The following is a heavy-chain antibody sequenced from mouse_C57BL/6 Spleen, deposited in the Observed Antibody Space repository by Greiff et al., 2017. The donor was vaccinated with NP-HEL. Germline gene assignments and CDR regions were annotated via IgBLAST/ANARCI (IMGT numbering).Heavy chain of an antibody. D-gene: IGHD4-1*01. V-gene: IGHV1-50*01. J-gene: IGHJ3*01. CDR3: AARTGTWFAY. Sequence: QVQLQQPGAELVKPGASVKLSCKASGYTFTSYWMQWVKQRPGQGLEWIGEIDPSDSYTNSNQKFKGKATLTVATSSSPAYMHLSSLTSEDSAVYYFAARTGTWFAYWGQGTLVTVSA. CDR1: GYTFTSYW. CDR2: IDPSDSYT.